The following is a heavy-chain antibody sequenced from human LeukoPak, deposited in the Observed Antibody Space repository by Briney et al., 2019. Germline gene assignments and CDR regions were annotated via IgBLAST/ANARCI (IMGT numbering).Heavy chain of an antibody. Sequence: GASVKVSCKTSGVNFGSYDILWVRQAPGQGLEWLGAIIPVFGSPNYAQKFQDRLTIIADESTSTVYMELSSLTSNDTAVFYCATGSHGGGDFWGQGTLVTVSS. CDR2: IIPVFGSP. CDR1: GVNFGSYD. V-gene: IGHV1-69*13. J-gene: IGHJ4*02. CDR3: ATGSHGGGDF. D-gene: IGHD3-16*01.